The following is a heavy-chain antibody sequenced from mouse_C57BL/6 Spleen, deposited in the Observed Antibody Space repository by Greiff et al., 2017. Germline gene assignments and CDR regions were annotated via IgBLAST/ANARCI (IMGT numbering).Heavy chain of an antibody. J-gene: IGHJ2*01. V-gene: IGHV1-26*01. CDR3: ARDWDGDY. Sequence: EVQLQQSGPELVKPGASVKISCKASGYTFTDYYMNWVKQSHGKSLEWIGDINPNNGGTSYNQKFKGKATLTVDKSSSTAYMERRSLTSEDSAVYYCARDWDGDYWGQGTTRTVSS. D-gene: IGHD4-1*01. CDR2: INPNNGGT. CDR1: GYTFTDYY.